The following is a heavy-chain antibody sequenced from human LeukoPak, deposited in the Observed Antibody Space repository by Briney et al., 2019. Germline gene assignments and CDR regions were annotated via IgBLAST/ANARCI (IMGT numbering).Heavy chain of an antibody. CDR2: IYHSGST. D-gene: IGHD3-3*01. CDR3: AGYYDFWSGSHPPFDY. Sequence: SETLSLTCTVSGVSISSSNSYWGWIRQPPGKGLEWIGEIYHSGSTNYNPSLKSRVTISVDKSKNQFSLKLSSVTAADTAVYYCAGYYDFWSGSHPPFDYWGQGTLVTVSS. CDR1: GVSISSSNSY. J-gene: IGHJ4*02. V-gene: IGHV4-39*07.